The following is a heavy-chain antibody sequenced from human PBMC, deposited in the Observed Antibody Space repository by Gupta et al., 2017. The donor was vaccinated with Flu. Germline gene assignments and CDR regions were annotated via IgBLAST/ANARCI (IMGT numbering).Heavy chain of an antibody. Sequence: QVQLQESGPRLVKPSETLSLTCAVSGYSISSGYYWGWIRQPPGKGLEWIANIYHSGSTYYNPSLQSRVTMSVDTSKNQFSLKLSSVTAADTAVYYCARVLLEWYYNDNSAYYFDYWGQGTLVSVSS. D-gene: IGHD3-22*01. V-gene: IGHV4-38-2*01. CDR2: IYHSGST. CDR3: ARVLLEWYYNDNSAYYFDY. CDR1: GYSISSGYY. J-gene: IGHJ4*02.